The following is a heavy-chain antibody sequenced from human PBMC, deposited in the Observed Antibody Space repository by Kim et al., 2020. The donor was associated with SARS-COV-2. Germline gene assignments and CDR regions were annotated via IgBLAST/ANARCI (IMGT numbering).Heavy chain of an antibody. D-gene: IGHD3-10*01. CDR2: INHSGST. J-gene: IGHJ4*02. Sequence: SETLSLTCAVYGGSFSGYYWSWIRQPPGKGLEWIGEINHSGSTNYNPSLKSRVTISVDTSKNQFSLKLSSVTAADTAVYYCASFPRYYYGSGATPYWGQGTLVTVSS. CDR3: ASFPRYYYGSGATPY. V-gene: IGHV4-34*01. CDR1: GGSFSGYY.